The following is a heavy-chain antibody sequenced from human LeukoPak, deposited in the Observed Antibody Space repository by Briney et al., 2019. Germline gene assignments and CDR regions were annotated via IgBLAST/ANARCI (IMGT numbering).Heavy chain of an antibody. CDR3: ARDRDGSGWLGLDAFDF. V-gene: IGHV3-74*03. CDR2: INHDGSLT. D-gene: IGHD3-22*01. Sequence: GGSLRLSCSASGFPLVNYWMYWVSHTPGKGLVWVSRINHDGSLTTYADYVKGRSTISRDNNTNILYPQLNNLGGEDPAVYFCARDRDGSGWLGLDAFDFWGQGTTVIVSS. CDR1: GFPLVNYW. J-gene: IGHJ3*01.